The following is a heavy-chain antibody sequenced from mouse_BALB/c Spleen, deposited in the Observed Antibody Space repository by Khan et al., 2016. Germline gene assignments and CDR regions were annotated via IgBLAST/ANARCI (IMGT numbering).Heavy chain of an antibody. CDR2: IWAGGST. CDR1: GFSLTTYG. D-gene: IGHD1-1*01. J-gene: IGHJ2*01. V-gene: IGHV2-9*02. CDR3: ARDRYYGTSYFDY. Sequence: VQLQESGPGLVAPSQSLSITCTVSGFSLTTYGVHWVRQPPGKGLEWLGVIWAGGSTNYNSALMSRLSISKDNSKSQVFLQMNRLQTDDTATYYCARDRYYGTSYFDYWGQGTTLTVSS.